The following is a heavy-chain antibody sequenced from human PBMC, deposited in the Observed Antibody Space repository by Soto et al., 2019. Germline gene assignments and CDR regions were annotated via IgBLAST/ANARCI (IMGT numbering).Heavy chain of an antibody. Sequence: PSETLSLTCAVSGGSISRSSWWNWVRQPPGKGLEWIGEIYHSGSTNYNPSLKSRVTISVDKSKNQFSLKLSSVTAADTAAYYCARVDGDYDYWGQGTLVTVSS. D-gene: IGHD4-17*01. CDR2: IYHSGST. V-gene: IGHV4-4*02. CDR3: ARVDGDYDY. CDR1: GGSISRSSW. J-gene: IGHJ4*02.